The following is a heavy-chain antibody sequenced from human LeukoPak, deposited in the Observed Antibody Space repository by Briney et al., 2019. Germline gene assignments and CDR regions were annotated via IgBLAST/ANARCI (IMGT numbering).Heavy chain of an antibody. J-gene: IGHJ4*02. CDR1: GFTVSSNY. V-gene: IGHV3-53*01. Sequence: GGSLRLSCAASGFTVSSNYMSWVRQAPGKGLEWVSSIYSGGSTYHAASVKGRFTISRDKSKNTLYLQMNSLRVEDTAVYYCARGGLIAEFDYWGQGTLVTVSS. CDR2: IYSGGST. D-gene: IGHD6-13*01. CDR3: ARGGLIAEFDY.